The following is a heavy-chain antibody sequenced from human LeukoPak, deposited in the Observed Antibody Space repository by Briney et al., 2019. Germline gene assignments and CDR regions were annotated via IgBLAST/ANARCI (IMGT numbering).Heavy chain of an antibody. D-gene: IGHD6-13*01. V-gene: IGHV4-39*07. CDR3: ARGDSSSWYKRDAFDI. Sequence: SETLSLTCTVSGGSISSYYWGWIRQPPGKGLEWIGSIYYSGSTYYNPSLKSRVTISVDTSKNQFSLKLSSVTAADTAVYYCARGDSSSWYKRDAFDIWGQGTMVTVSS. J-gene: IGHJ3*02. CDR1: GGSISSYY. CDR2: IYYSGST.